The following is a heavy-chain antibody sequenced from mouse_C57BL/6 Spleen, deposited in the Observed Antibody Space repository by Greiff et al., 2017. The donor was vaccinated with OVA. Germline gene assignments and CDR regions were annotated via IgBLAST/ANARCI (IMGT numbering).Heavy chain of an antibody. CDR2: IYPGDGDT. V-gene: IGHV1-82*01. CDR3: AWGNAVNYAMDY. CDR1: GYAFSSSW. J-gene: IGHJ4*01. D-gene: IGHD2-1*01. Sequence: QVQLKESGPELVKPGASVKISCKASGYAFSSSWMNWVKQRPGKGLEWIGRIYPGDGDTNYNGKFKGKATLTADKSSSTAYMQLSSLTSEDSAVYFCAWGNAVNYAMDYWGQGTSVTVSS.